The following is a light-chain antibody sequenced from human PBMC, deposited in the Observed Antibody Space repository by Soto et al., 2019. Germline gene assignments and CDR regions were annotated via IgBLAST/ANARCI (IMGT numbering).Light chain of an antibody. V-gene: IGKV3-15*01. J-gene: IGKJ2*01. Sequence: EIVMTQSPATLSVSPGERATLSCRASQSISSNLAWYQQRPGQAPRLLIYGASTRATGIPTRFSGGGSGTEFSLTISSLLSEEFAVYYCQQFDNWPPYTFGQGTKLEI. CDR2: GAS. CDR1: QSISSN. CDR3: QQFDNWPPYT.